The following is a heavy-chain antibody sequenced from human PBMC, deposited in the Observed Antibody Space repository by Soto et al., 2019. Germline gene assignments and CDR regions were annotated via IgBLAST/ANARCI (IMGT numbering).Heavy chain of an antibody. CDR1: GGSISSGGYS. CDR3: ASMTTVTTEPGNDAFDI. CDR2: IYHSGST. Sequence: QLQLQESGSGLVKPSQTLSLTCAVSGGSISSGGYSWSWIRQPPGKGLEWIGYIYHSGSTYYHPSLKSRVTISVDRSKNQFSLKLSSVTAADTAVYYCASMTTVTTEPGNDAFDIWGQGTMVTVSS. D-gene: IGHD4-17*01. J-gene: IGHJ3*02. V-gene: IGHV4-30-2*01.